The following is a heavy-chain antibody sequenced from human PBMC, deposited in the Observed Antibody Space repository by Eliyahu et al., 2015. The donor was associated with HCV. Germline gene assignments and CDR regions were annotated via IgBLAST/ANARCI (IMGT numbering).Heavy chain of an antibody. J-gene: IGHJ5*02. CDR1: GGSITTXY. V-gene: IGHV4-59*01. D-gene: IGHD6-19*01. CDR2: IHYRGSX. CDR3: ASGGGGIAVTGTGGWFDP. Sequence: QVQLQESGPGLVQPSETLSLXCTVSGGSITTXYWXXXRPLXGKGLEWIGYIHYRGSXNYHPPXKSRVTISVDTSKNQFSLKLSSVTAADTAVYYCASGGGGIAVTGTGGWFDPWGQGTLVTVSS.